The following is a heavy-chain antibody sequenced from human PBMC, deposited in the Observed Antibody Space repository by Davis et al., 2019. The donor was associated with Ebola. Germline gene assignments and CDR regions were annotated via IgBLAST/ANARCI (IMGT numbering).Heavy chain of an antibody. CDR1: GFTFSSYG. V-gene: IGHV3-30*18. CDR3: AKEEDYYDSSGYLTIDY. Sequence: PGGSLRLSCAASGFTFSSYGMHWVRQAPGKGLEWVAVISYDGSNKYYADSVKGRFTISRDNSKNTLYLQMNSLRAEDTAVYYCAKEEDYYDSSGYLTIDYWGQGTLVTVSS. D-gene: IGHD3-22*01. J-gene: IGHJ4*02. CDR2: ISYDGSNK.